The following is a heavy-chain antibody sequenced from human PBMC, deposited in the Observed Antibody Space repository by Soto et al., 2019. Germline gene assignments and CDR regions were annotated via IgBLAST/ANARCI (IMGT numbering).Heavy chain of an antibody. CDR1: GGTFSSYA. D-gene: IGHD3-3*01. Sequence: QVQLVQSGAEVKKPGSSVKVSCKASGGTFSSYAISWVRQAPGQGLEWMGGIIPIFGTANYAQKFQGRVTSTADKSTSTAYMELSSLRSEDTAVYYCARDIRLWSGYRDRMDVWGQGTTVTVSS. CDR2: IIPIFGTA. CDR3: ARDIRLWSGYRDRMDV. V-gene: IGHV1-69*06. J-gene: IGHJ6*02.